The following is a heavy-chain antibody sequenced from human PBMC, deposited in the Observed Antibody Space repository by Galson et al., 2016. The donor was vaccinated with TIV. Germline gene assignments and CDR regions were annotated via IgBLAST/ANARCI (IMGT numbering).Heavy chain of an antibody. V-gene: IGHV3-53*01. J-gene: IGHJ4*02. Sequence: SLRLSCAASGFSVTYNYMSWVRQAPGKGLEWVSLLFGDGTSYYADSVKVRFTISRDNSKNTHYLQMNSLRAEDTAVYYFAKTTPAEMQLGYYFDYWGQGTLVTVSS. CDR2: LFGDGTS. D-gene: IGHD6-6*01. CDR1: GFSVTYNY. CDR3: AKTTPAEMQLGYYFDY.